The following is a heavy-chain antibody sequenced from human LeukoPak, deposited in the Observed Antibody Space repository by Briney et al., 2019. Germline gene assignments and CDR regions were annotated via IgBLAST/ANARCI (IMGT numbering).Heavy chain of an antibody. D-gene: IGHD2-8*01. V-gene: IGHV3-11*01. Sequence: PGGSLRLSCEGSGFSFRDFYISWIRRAPGKGLEWVSYISSIGTTVYYADSVKGRFTVSRDNAKNSVYLQMNNLRAEDTAVYYCARRPYNGGFCFDYWGQGTLVTVSS. CDR1: GFSFRDFY. J-gene: IGHJ4*02. CDR2: ISSIGTTV. CDR3: ARRPYNGGFCFDY.